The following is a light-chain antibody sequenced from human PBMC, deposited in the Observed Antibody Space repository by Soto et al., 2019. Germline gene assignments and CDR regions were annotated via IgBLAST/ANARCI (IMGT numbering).Light chain of an antibody. CDR3: QQYDKWPPST. CDR2: GPS. J-gene: IGKJ1*01. V-gene: IGKV3-15*01. Sequence: EIVMTQSPATLSVSPGERVTLSCRASQSVGHNLAWYQHKAGQSPRLLIYGPSTRATGTPARFSGSGSGTEFTLTISSLQSDDSAVYYCQQYDKWPPSTFGQGTKVDIK. CDR1: QSVGHN.